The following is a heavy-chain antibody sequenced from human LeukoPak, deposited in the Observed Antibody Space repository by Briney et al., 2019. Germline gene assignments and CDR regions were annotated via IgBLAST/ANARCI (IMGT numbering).Heavy chain of an antibody. Sequence: GGSLRLSCAASGFTFSSYAMSWVRQAPGKGLEWISYIGSSGTIIYYADSVKGRFTISRDNAKNSLYLQMNSLRAEDTAVYYCARGNWNYRFVYWGQGTLVTVSS. CDR3: ARGNWNYRFVY. CDR2: IGSSGTII. J-gene: IGHJ4*02. CDR1: GFTFSSYA. V-gene: IGHV3-48*04. D-gene: IGHD1-7*01.